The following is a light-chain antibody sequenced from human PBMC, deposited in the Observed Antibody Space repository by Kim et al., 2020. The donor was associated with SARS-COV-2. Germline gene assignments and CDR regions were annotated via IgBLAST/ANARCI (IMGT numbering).Light chain of an antibody. J-gene: IGLJ2*01. CDR2: GKN. V-gene: IGLV3-19*01. CDR1: SLRSYY. CDR3: NSRDSNDNVV. Sequence: SSELTQDPAVSVALGQTVRITCQGDSLRSYYATWYQQKQGQAPILVIYGKNNRPSGIPDRFSGSSSGNTASLTITGTQAGDEADYYCNSRDSNDNVVFGGGTKLTVL.